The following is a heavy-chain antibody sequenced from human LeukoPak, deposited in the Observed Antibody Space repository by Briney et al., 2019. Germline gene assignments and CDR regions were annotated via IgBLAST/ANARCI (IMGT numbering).Heavy chain of an antibody. Sequence: GESLKISCKGPGYSFTSYWISWVRRMPGKGLEWMGRIDPSDSYTNYSPSFQGHVTISADKSISTAYLQWSSLKASDTAMYYCARLDSGPFDYFDYWGQGTLVTVSS. J-gene: IGHJ4*02. CDR3: ARLDSGPFDYFDY. V-gene: IGHV5-10-1*01. D-gene: IGHD5-12*01. CDR1: GYSFTSYW. CDR2: IDPSDSYT.